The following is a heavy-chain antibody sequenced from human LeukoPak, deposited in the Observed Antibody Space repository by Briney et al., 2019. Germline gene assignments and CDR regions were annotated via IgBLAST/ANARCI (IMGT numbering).Heavy chain of an antibody. CDR1: GFTFSSYG. D-gene: IGHD1-26*01. CDR3: AKGGGGSYLRFDY. V-gene: IGHV3-30*18. J-gene: IGHJ4*02. Sequence: PGGSLRLSCAASGFTFSSYGMHWVRQAPGKGLEWVAVIPYDGSNKYYADSVRGRFTISRDNSKNTLYLQMNSLRAEDTAVYYCAKGGGGSYLRFDYWGQGTLVTVSS. CDR2: IPYDGSNK.